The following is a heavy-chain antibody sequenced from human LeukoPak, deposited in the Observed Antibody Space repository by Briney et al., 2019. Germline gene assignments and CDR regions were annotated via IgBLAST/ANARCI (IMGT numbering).Heavy chain of an antibody. V-gene: IGHV1-46*01. D-gene: IGHD3-3*02. CDR3: ARDPISSNWPRGHFFDP. CDR2: INPNGGGT. Sequence: ASVKIFCKASRYRFISYYVNWLRQAPGQGLEWMGIINPNGGGTTYTGKFQGRVTMTRDTSTSTVYMELSSLRPDDTAVYYCARDPISSNWPRGHFFDPWGQGTLVTVSS. CDR1: RYRFISYY. J-gene: IGHJ5*02.